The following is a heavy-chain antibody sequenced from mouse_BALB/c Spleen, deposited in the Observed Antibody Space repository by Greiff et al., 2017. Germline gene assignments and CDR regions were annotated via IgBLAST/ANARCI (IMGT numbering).Heavy chain of an antibody. D-gene: IGHD2-2*01. V-gene: IGHV1-80*01. Sequence: QVQLQQSGAELVRPGSSVKISCKASGYAFSSYWMNWVKQRPGQGLEWIGQIYPGDGDTNYNGKFKGKATLTADKSSSTAYMQLSSLTSEDSAVYYCGRSEGYDDYYAMDYWGQGTSVTVSS. CDR3: GRSEGYDDYYAMDY. J-gene: IGHJ4*01. CDR2: IYPGDGDT. CDR1: GYAFSSYW.